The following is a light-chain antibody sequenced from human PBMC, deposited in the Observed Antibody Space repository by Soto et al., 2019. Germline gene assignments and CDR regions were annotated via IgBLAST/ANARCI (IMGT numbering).Light chain of an antibody. J-gene: IGLJ3*02. CDR3: ATWDDILNARGV. CDR2: NNN. V-gene: IGLV1-44*01. CDR1: RSNIGNNA. Sequence: QSVLTQQPSASGTPGQRVTISCSGSRSNIGNNAVTWYQQFPGTAPKLLIYNNNQRPSGVPDRFSGSKSGTSASLAISGLQSEDEADYYCATWDDILNARGVFGGGTKVTVL.